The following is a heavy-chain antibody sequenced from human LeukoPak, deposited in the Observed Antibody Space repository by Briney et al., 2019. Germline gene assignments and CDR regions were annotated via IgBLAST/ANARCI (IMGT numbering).Heavy chain of an antibody. J-gene: IGHJ3*02. V-gene: IGHV2-5*02. Sequence: SGPTLVNPTQTLTLTCSFSGFSLSTSGVGVGWVRQPPGKALEWLALIYWDDDKRYSPSLKSRLSITKDTSKNQVVLTMTNMDPVDTATYYCAHMSPLDAFDIRGQGTMVTVSS. CDR2: IYWDDDK. CDR1: GFSLSTSGVG. CDR3: AHMSPLDAFDI.